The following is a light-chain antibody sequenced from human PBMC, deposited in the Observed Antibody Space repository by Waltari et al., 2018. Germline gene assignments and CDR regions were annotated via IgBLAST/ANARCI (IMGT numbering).Light chain of an antibody. CDR2: DQN. Sequence: SSELTQDPAVSVAMGQTVTITCQGNSLRSYYASWYQQRPGQAPILVIYDQNTRPSGVPDRFSGSRSDNTASLTITGAQAEDEASYYGHSRDGSGSGGSFGGGTKLTVL. V-gene: IGLV3-19*01. CDR3: HSRDGSGSGGS. J-gene: IGLJ2*01. CDR1: SLRSYY.